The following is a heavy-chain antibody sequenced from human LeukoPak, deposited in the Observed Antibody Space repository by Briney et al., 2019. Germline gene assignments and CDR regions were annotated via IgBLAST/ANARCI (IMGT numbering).Heavy chain of an antibody. V-gene: IGHV3-48*01. CDR3: ARAYDTKTYGYVY. CDR2: ISRDSDII. D-gene: IGHD5-18*01. Sequence: PGGSLRLSCAASGFSFRDDNVNWVRQPPGEGLEWVSYISRDSDIIYYADSVNVRFTISRYNAKNSVSLQMNSLRAEDTAVYYCARAYDTKTYGYVYWGQGTLVTVSS. J-gene: IGHJ4*02. CDR1: GFSFRDDN.